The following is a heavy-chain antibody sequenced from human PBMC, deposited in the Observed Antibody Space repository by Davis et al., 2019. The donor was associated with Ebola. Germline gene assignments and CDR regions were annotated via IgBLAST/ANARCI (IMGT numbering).Heavy chain of an antibody. V-gene: IGHV3-23*01. CDR1: GFTFSSYA. CDR2: ISGSGSNT. Sequence: PRGSLRLSCAASGFTFSSYAMNWVRQAPGKGLEWVSAISGSGSNTYYADSVKGRFTISRDHSKNTLYLQMNSLRAEDTAVYYCAKDLHSYGYESGSFDIWGQGTMVTVSS. CDR3: AKDLHSYGYESGSFDI. J-gene: IGHJ3*02. D-gene: IGHD5-18*01.